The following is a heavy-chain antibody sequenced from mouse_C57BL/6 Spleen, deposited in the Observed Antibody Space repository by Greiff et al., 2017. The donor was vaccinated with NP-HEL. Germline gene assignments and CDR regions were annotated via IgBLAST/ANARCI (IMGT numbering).Heavy chain of an antibody. CDR2: IHPNSGSP. CDR1: GYTFTSSW. D-gene: IGHD2-9*01. V-gene: IGHV1-64*01. J-gene: IGHJ2*01. CDR3: ARGTYYGSSDY. Sequence: QVQLQQPGAELVKPGASVKLSCKASGYTFTSSWLPWVKQRPGQGLAWIGMIHPNSGSPNYNEKFKSKATLTVDKSSSPAYMQLSSLTSEDYAVYYCARGTYYGSSDYWGKGTTLTVAS.